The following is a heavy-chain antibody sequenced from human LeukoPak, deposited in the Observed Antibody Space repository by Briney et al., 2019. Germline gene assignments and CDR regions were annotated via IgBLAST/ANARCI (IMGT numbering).Heavy chain of an antibody. J-gene: IGHJ4*02. CDR1: GFTFSSYA. CDR2: TGSGGVIT. CDR3: AKDGQYSTSWSPFDY. D-gene: IGHD2-2*01. Sequence: GGSLRLSCAASGFTFSSYAMSWVRQAPGKGLEWVSATGSGGVITYYADSVKGRFTISRDNSKNTLYLQMNSLRADDTAVYYCAKDGQYSTSWSPFDYWGQGTLVTVSS. V-gene: IGHV3-23*01.